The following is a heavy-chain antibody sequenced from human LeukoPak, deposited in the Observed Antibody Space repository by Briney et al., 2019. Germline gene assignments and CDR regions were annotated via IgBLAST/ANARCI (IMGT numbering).Heavy chain of an antibody. CDR2: ISGSGGSA. D-gene: IGHD3-10*01. CDR3: AKDLGFFGDREPFDY. V-gene: IGHV3-23*01. Sequence: GGSLRLSCAASGFTFSSHAMSWVRQAPGKGLEWVAGISGSGGSAYYADSVKGRFTISRDNSKNTLYLQMNSLRAEDTAVYYCAKDLGFFGDREPFDYWGQGTLVTVSS. J-gene: IGHJ4*02. CDR1: GFTFSSHA.